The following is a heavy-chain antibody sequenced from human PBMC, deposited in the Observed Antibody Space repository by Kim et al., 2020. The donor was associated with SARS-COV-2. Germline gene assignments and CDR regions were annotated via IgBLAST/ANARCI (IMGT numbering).Heavy chain of an antibody. Sequence: GGSLRLSCAASGFPFRTYAMSWVRQAPGKGLEWVSATSGSGGSIFYADSVKGRFTISRDNSKNTLYLQMNNLRVEDTATYYCVKARGSGSNTAYHFDCWGQGTLVIVSS. CDR3: VKARGSGSNTAYHFDC. J-gene: IGHJ4*02. V-gene: IGHV3-23*01. D-gene: IGHD3-10*01. CDR2: TSGSGGSI. CDR1: GFPFRTYA.